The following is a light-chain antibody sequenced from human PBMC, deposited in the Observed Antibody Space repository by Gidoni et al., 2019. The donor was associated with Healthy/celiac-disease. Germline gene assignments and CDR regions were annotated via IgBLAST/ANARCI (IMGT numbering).Light chain of an antibody. CDR1: QSVLYSSNNKNY. V-gene: IGKV4-1*01. CDR2: WAS. J-gene: IGKJ2*01. CDR3: QQYYSTPYT. Sequence: DIVMTQSPDSLDGSLGERATINCKSSQSVLYSSNNKNYLAWYQQKPGQPPKLLIYWASTRESGVPDRFSGSGSGTDFTLTISSLQAEDVAVYYCQQYYSTPYTFGQGTKLEIK.